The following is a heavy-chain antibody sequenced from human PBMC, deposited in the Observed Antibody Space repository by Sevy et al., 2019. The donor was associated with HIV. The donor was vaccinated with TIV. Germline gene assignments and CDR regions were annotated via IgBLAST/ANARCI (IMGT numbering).Heavy chain of an antibody. D-gene: IGHD2-2*01. CDR1: GYSISSGYY. J-gene: IGHJ4*02. CDR2: IYESGRT. V-gene: IGHV4-38-2*01. Sequence: SETLSLTCAVSGYSISSGYYWGWIRQSPGKGLEWIGSIYESGRTFYNPSLESRVTMSVDTSKNRFSLKLNSMTAADTAVYYCARLRDILVIPAGGYFDYWGQGTLVTVSS. CDR3: ARLRDILVIPAGGYFDY.